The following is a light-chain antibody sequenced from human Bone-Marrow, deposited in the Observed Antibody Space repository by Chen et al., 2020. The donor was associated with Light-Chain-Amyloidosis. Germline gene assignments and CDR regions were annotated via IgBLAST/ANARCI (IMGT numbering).Light chain of an antibody. CDR3: YTYAGSATFV. J-gene: IGLJ1*01. Sequence: QSALTHPASVSGSSGQSITIPCTGTSSNVGDYSLVSWYKQHPGKAPKLILYEGIQRPSGVSSRFSGSMSGNTASLTISGLQTEDEADYFCYTYAGSATFVFGSATTVTVL. CDR1: SSNVGDYSL. CDR2: EGI. V-gene: IGLV2-23*01.